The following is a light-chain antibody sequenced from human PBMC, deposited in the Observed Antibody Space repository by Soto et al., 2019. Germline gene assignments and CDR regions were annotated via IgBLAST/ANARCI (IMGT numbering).Light chain of an antibody. Sequence: DIVMTQTPLSLSVTPGQPASISCKSSQSLLHSDGKTCLYWYLQKPGQPPQLLIYEVSNRFSGVPDKFSGSGSGSGTDFTLKISRVEAEDVGVYYCMQSIQLPLTFGGGTKVEIK. CDR3: MQSIQLPLT. V-gene: IGKV2D-29*01. CDR1: QSLLHSDGKTC. CDR2: EVS. J-gene: IGKJ4*01.